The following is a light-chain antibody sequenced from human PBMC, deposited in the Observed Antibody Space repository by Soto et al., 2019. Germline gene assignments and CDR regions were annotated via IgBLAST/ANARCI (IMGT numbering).Light chain of an antibody. J-gene: IGKJ1*01. CDR1: QSVNSNY. CDR3: QQYDRTPPT. Sequence: EIVLTQSPGTLSLSPGDRATLSCRASQSVNSNYLAWYQRKPGQAPRLLIYGASNRATDIPYRFSASGSGTDFTLTITRLEAEDFALYCCQQYDRTPPTYGQGTKVQVK. V-gene: IGKV3-20*01. CDR2: GAS.